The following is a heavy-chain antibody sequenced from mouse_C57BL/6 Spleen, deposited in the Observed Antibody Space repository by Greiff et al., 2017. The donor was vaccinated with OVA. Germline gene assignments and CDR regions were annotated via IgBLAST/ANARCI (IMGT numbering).Heavy chain of an antibody. D-gene: IGHD1-1*01. Sequence: VQLQQSGAELVRPGASVTLSCKASGYTFTDYEMHWVKQTPVHGLEWIGAIDPETGGTAYNQKFKGKAILTADKSSSTAYMELRSLTSEDSAVYYCTRFNYGSFADWGQGTLVTVSA. J-gene: IGHJ3*01. CDR2: IDPETGGT. CDR3: TRFNYGSFAD. CDR1: GYTFTDYE. V-gene: IGHV1-15*01.